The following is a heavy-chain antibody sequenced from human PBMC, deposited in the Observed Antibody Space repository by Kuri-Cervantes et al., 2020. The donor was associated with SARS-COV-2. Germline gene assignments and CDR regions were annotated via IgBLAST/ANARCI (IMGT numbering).Heavy chain of an antibody. CDR2: IYHSGST. CDR1: GGSISSGGYY. J-gene: IGHJ6*02. D-gene: IGHD4-17*01. Sequence: SETLSLTCTVSGGSISSGGYYWGWIRQPPGKGLEWIGSIYHSGSTYYNPSLKSRVTISVDRSKNQFSLKLSSVTAADTAVYYCARDTVDYGDYGMDVWGQGTTVTVSS. CDR3: ARDTVDYGDYGMDV. V-gene: IGHV4-39*07.